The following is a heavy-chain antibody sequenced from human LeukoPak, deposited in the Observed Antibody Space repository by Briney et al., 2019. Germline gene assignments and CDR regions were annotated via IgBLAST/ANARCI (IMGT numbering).Heavy chain of an antibody. CDR3: ARDPLLDETDYGDYARYWYFDL. CDR1: GGSISSSSYY. D-gene: IGHD4-17*01. V-gene: IGHV4-61*01. J-gene: IGHJ2*01. Sequence: SETLSLTCTVSGGSISSSSYYWSWIRQPPGKGLEWIGYIYYSGSTNYNPSLKSRATISVDTSKNQFSLKLSSVTAADTAVYYCARDPLLDETDYGDYARYWYFDLWGRGTLVTVSS. CDR2: IYYSGST.